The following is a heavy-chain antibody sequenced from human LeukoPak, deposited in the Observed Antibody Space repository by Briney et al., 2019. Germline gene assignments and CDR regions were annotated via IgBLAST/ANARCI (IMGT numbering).Heavy chain of an antibody. CDR2: IGTAGDT. CDR3: AKDPGPDY. Sequence: GGSLRLSCAASGFTFRNYDMHWVRQATGKGLEWVSAIGTAGDTYYSGSVKGRFTISRENAKNSLYLQMNSLRAEDTAVYYCAKDPGPDYWGQGTLVTVSS. V-gene: IGHV3-13*01. J-gene: IGHJ4*02. CDR1: GFTFRNYD.